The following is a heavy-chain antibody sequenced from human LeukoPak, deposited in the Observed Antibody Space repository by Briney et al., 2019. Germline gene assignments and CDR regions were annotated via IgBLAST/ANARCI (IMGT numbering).Heavy chain of an antibody. CDR3: GKDGGQYSSGPEFDP. Sequence: GGSLRLSCAASGVVFSNTAMDWAGQSTGRGREWGSAISGGGYRTFYADSVKGRFSISRDNSKNMLYLQMNSLRADDTAIYYCGKDGGQYSSGPEFDPRGQGALVTVSS. CDR2: ISGGGYRT. J-gene: IGHJ5*02. D-gene: IGHD6-19*01. V-gene: IGHV3-23*01. CDR1: GVVFSNTA.